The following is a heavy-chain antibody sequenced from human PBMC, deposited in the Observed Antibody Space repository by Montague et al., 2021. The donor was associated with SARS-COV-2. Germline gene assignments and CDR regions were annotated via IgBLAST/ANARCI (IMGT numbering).Heavy chain of an antibody. V-gene: IGHV3-49*04. Sequence: SRRLSCAASGFTFGDYAMSWVRQAPGKGLEWVGFIRSKAYGGTTEYAASVKGRFTISRDDSKSIAYLQMNSLKTEDTAVYYCTRGVLRYFDWLLYSIIDYFDYWGQGALVTVSS. J-gene: IGHJ4*02. CDR3: TRGVLRYFDWLLYSIIDYFDY. CDR2: IRSKAYGGTT. D-gene: IGHD3-9*01. CDR1: GFTFGDYA.